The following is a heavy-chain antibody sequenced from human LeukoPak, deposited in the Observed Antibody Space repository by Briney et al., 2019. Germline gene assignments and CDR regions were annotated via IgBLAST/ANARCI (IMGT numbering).Heavy chain of an antibody. D-gene: IGHD7-27*01. CDR2: TCYRSKWYI. CDR1: GDSVSSNSAA. Sequence: SQTLSLTCAISGDSVSSNSAAWSWIRQSPSRGLEWLGRTCYRSKWYIDYAVSVRSRITINPDTSKNQFSLQLNSVTPEDTAVYYCARDLTGDRHYFDYWGQGTLVTVSS. CDR3: ARDLTGDRHYFDY. J-gene: IGHJ4*02. V-gene: IGHV6-1*01.